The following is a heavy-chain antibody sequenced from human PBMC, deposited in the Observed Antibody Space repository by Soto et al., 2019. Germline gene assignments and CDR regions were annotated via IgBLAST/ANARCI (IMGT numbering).Heavy chain of an antibody. CDR2: IYYSGST. CDR1: GGSISSGGYY. V-gene: IGHV4-31*02. D-gene: IGHD3-22*01. Sequence: SETLSLTXTVSGGSISSGGYYWSWIRQHPGKGLEWIGYIYYSGSTYYNPSLKSRVTISVDTSKNQFSLKLSSVTAADTAVYYCARVGYYYDSSGYPRDDAFDIWGQGTMVTVSS. CDR3: ARVGYYYDSSGYPRDDAFDI. J-gene: IGHJ3*02.